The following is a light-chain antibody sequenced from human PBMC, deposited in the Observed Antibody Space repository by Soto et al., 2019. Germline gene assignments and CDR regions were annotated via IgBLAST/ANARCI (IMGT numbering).Light chain of an antibody. V-gene: IGKV3-20*01. Sequence: EIVMTQSPATLSVSPGGGATLSCRASQSVSSSYLAWYQQKPGQAPRRLIYGASSRATGIPDRFSGSGSGTDFTLTISRLEPEDFAVYYCQQYGSSPWTCGQGTQVDIK. CDR2: GAS. CDR3: QQYGSSPWT. CDR1: QSVSSSY. J-gene: IGKJ1*01.